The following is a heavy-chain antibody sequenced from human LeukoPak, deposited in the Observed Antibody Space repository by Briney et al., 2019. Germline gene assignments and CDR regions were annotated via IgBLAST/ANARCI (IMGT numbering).Heavy chain of an antibody. CDR1: GGSISSYY. CDR3: ARAGINDAFDI. V-gene: IGHV4-59*01. D-gene: IGHD3-16*01. CDR2: IYYSGST. Sequence: SETLSLTCTVSGGSISSYYWSWIRQPPGKGLEWIGYIYYSGSTNYNPSLKSRVTISVDTSKNQFSLKLNSVTAADTAVYYCARAGINDAFDIWGQGTMVAVSS. J-gene: IGHJ3*02.